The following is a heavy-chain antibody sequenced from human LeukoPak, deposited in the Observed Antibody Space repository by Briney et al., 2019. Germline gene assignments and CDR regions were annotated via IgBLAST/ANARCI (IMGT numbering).Heavy chain of an antibody. D-gene: IGHD4-17*01. CDR2: ISTSSYI. CDR3: ARDYYGDYYFDY. J-gene: IGHJ4*02. CDR1: GFTFSSYS. V-gene: IGHV3-21*01. Sequence: GSLRLSFSASGFTFSSYSMNWVRQAPGKGLEWVSSISTSSYIYYADSVKGRFTISRDNAKNSLYLQMNSLRAEDTAVYYCARDYYGDYYFDYWGQGTLVTVSS.